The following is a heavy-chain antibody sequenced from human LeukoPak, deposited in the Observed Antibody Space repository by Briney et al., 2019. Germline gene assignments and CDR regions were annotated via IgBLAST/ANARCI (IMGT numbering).Heavy chain of an antibody. J-gene: IGHJ6*03. CDR1: GGSISSGSYY. Sequence: PSETLSLTCTVSGGSISSGSYYWSWIRQPAGKGLEWIGRIYTSGSTNYNPSLKSRVTISVDTSKNQFSLKLSSVTAADTAVYYCARLPPYIAAAHMDVWGKGTTVTVSS. V-gene: IGHV4-61*02. CDR3: ARLPPYIAAAHMDV. D-gene: IGHD6-13*01. CDR2: IYTSGST.